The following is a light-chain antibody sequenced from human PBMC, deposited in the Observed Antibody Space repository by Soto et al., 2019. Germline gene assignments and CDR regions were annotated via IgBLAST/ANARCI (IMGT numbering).Light chain of an antibody. Sequence: EIVLTQSPGTLSLSPGEGATLSCRASQSVGSNYLAWYQQKPGQAPRLLIYGASTRATGIPDRFSGSGSGKDFALTISRLEPEDFAVYYCHQYGSSPFAFGPGTIVDIK. V-gene: IGKV3-20*01. J-gene: IGKJ3*01. CDR1: QSVGSNY. CDR2: GAS. CDR3: HQYGSSPFA.